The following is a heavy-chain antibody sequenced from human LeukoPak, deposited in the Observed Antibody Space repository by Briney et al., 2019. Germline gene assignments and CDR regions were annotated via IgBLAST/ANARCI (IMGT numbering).Heavy chain of an antibody. V-gene: IGHV4-4*07. CDR2: IYTSGST. J-gene: IGHJ4*02. CDR1: GGSISSYY. CDR3: ARGAPGYCSGGSCYTPFFDY. D-gene: IGHD2-15*01. Sequence: SETLSLTCTVSGGSISSYYWSWIRQPAGKGLEWIGRIYTSGSTNYKPSLKSRVTMSVDTSKNQFSLKLSSVTAADTAVYYCARGAPGYCSGGSCYTPFFDYWGQGTLVTVSS.